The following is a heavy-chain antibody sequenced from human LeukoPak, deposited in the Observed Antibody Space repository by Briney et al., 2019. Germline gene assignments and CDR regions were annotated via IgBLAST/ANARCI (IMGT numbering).Heavy chain of an antibody. Sequence: GXSXXLSCXASXFTFTDYAMGWVRQAPGQGLEWASTISASGSTTYYADSVRGRFTISRDNSKNTLSLQMSSLRAEDTAVYYCAKARTPYNSGFDYWGQGTLVAVSS. CDR3: AKARTPYNSGFDY. D-gene: IGHD6-19*01. CDR2: ISASGSTT. J-gene: IGHJ4*02. V-gene: IGHV3-23*01. CDR1: XFTFTDYA.